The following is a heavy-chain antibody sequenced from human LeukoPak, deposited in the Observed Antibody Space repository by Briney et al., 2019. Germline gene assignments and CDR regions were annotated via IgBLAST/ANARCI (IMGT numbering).Heavy chain of an antibody. J-gene: IGHJ4*02. D-gene: IGHD6-19*01. Sequence: GGSLRLSCTASGFTFSSYAMSWVRQAPGKGLEWVSIISGSGGSTYYADSVKGRFTISRDNSKNTLYLQMNSLRAEDTAVYYCAKESSGWPQGGYFDYWGQGTLVTVSS. CDR1: GFTFSSYA. CDR2: ISGSGGST. CDR3: AKESSGWPQGGYFDY. V-gene: IGHV3-23*01.